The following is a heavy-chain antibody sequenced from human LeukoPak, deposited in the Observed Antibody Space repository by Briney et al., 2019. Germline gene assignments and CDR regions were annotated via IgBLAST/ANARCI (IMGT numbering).Heavy chain of an antibody. J-gene: IGHJ3*02. CDR2: INAGNGNT. D-gene: IGHD1-1*01. CDR3: AREEYDPEGAFDI. Sequence: GASVKVSCKASGYTFTSYAMHWVCQAPGQRLEWMGWINAGNGNTKYSQKFQGRVTITRDTSASTAYMELSSLRAEDTAVYYCAREEYDPEGAFDIWGQGTMVTVSS. V-gene: IGHV1-3*01. CDR1: GYTFTSYA.